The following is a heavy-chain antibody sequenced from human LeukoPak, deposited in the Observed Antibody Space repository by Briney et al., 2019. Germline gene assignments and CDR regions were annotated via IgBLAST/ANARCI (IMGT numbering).Heavy chain of an antibody. D-gene: IGHD6-13*01. CDR1: GFTFSDYY. V-gene: IGHV3-11*06. CDR2: ISSSSSYT. J-gene: IGHJ4*02. CDR3: VTGQLVKGSDY. Sequence: PGGSLRLSCAASGFTFSDYYMSGIRQAPGKGLEWVSYISSSSSYTNYADSVKGRFTISRDNAKNSLYLQMNSLRAEDTAVYYCVTGQLVKGSDYWGQGTLVTVSS.